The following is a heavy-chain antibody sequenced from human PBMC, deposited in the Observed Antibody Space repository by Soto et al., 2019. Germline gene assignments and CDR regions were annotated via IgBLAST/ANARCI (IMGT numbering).Heavy chain of an antibody. CDR1: GYIFTNYG. V-gene: IGHV1-18*01. J-gene: IGHJ4*02. Sequence: QVQLVQSGVEVKKPGASVKVSCKAMGYIFTNYGLSWVRQAPGEGPEWLEWISAYNGHTKYAPKVQDRVTLHTKTAATTAYSELRSLRSDDASVYYVVRGDGGYFDHWGQGTLVLVSS. CDR3: VRGDGGYFDH. CDR2: ISAYNGHT. D-gene: IGHD3-16*01.